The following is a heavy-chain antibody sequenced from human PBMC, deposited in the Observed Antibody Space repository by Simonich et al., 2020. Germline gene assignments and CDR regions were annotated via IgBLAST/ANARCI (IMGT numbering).Heavy chain of an antibody. CDR3: ARVERTTDGHYYFDY. J-gene: IGHJ4*02. D-gene: IGHD4-4*01. CDR2: IYYSGST. CDR1: GGSISSGGYY. V-gene: IGHV4-31*01. Sequence: QVQLQESGPGLVKPSQTLSLTCTVSGGSISSGGYYWSWIRQHPGKGLEGIGYIYYSGSTYYNPSLKSLVTISVDTSKTQFSLKLSSVTAADTAVYYCARVERTTDGHYYFDYWGQGTLVTVSS.